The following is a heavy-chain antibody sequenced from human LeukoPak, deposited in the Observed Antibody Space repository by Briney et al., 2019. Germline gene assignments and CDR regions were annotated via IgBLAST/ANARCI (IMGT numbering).Heavy chain of an antibody. D-gene: IGHD3-10*01. CDR1: GYTFTSYG. V-gene: IGHV1-18*01. Sequence: WASVKVSCKASGYTFTSYGISWVRQAPGQGLEWMGWISAYNGNTNYAQKLQGRVTMTTDTSTSTAYMELSSLRSEDTAVYYCATERAGITMARSWFDPWGQGTLVTVSS. CDR3: ATERAGITMARSWFDP. J-gene: IGHJ5*02. CDR2: ISAYNGNT.